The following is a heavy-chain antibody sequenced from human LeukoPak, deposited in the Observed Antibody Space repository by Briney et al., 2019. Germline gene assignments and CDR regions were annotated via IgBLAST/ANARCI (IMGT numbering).Heavy chain of an antibody. CDR2: INTDGSNT. J-gene: IGHJ4*02. D-gene: IGHD3-3*01. CDR3: ARKAKTVYDFWSGYYVDY. CDR1: GFTFSSYW. Sequence: GGSLRLSCAASGFTFSSYWMHWVRQAPGKGLVWVSRINTDGSNTNYADSVKGRFTISRDNAKNTLYLQMNSLRAEDTAVYYCARKAKTVYDFWSGYYVDYWGQGTLVTVSS. V-gene: IGHV3-74*01.